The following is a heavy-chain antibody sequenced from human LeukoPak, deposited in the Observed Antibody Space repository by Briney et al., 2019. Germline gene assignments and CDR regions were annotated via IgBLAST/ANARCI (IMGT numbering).Heavy chain of an antibody. D-gene: IGHD4-17*01. CDR2: ISGGGEYT. CDR3: AKDKRGGSDYVYFDY. V-gene: IGHV3-23*01. CDR1: GFTFSDYA. J-gene: IGHJ4*02. Sequence: PGGSLRLSCAASGFTFSDYAMNWVRQAPGKGLEWVSTISGGGEYTRYADSVQGRFIVSRGNSKNTVYLQMTSLRVEDTAVYFCAKDKRGGSDYVYFDYWGQGTLVTVSS.